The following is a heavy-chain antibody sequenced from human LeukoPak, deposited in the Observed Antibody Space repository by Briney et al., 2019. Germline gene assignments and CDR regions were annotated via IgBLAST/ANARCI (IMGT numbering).Heavy chain of an antibody. J-gene: IGHJ5*02. CDR2: MNPNSGNT. Sequence: ASVKVSCKASGYTFTSYDINWVRQATGQGREGMGWMNPNSGNTGYAQKFQGRVTITRNTSISTAYMELSSLRSEDTAVYYCARGDYGSGSYEGFDPWGQGTLVTVSS. V-gene: IGHV1-8*03. CDR3: ARGDYGSGSYEGFDP. CDR1: GYTFTSYD. D-gene: IGHD3-10*01.